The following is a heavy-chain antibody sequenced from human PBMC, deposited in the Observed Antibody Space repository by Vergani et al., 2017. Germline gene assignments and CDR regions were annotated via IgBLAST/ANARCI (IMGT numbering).Heavy chain of an antibody. CDR1: GGSISSYY. CDR3: ARSEYSSSSHWFDP. J-gene: IGHJ5*02. CDR2: IYYSGST. V-gene: IGHV4-59*01. Sequence: QVQLQESGPGLVKPSETLSLTCTVSGGSISSYYWSWIRQPPGKGLEWIGYIYYSGSTNYNPSLKSRVTISVDTSKNQFSLKLSSVTAADTAVYYCARSEYSSSSHWFDPWGQGTLVTVSS. D-gene: IGHD6-6*01.